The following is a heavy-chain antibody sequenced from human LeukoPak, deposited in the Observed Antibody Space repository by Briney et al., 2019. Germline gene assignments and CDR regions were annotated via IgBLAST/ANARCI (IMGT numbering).Heavy chain of an antibody. V-gene: IGHV3-21*01. Sequence: GGCLRLSCAASGFTFSSYSMNWVRQAPGKGLEWGSSICSSSSYIYYADSVKGRFTISRDNAKTSLYLQMNSLRAEDTAAYYCARDVLYYYGSGSSAGWFDPWGQGTLVTVSS. CDR3: ARDVLYYYGSGSSAGWFDP. CDR2: ICSSSSYI. D-gene: IGHD3-10*01. CDR1: GFTFSSYS. J-gene: IGHJ5*02.